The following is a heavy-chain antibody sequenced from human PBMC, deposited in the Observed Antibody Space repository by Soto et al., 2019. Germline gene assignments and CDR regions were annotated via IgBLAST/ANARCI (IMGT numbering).Heavy chain of an antibody. Sequence: QVQLQESGPGLVKPSETLSLTCTVSGGSISSYYWSWIRQPPGKGLEWIGYIYYSGSTNYNPSLKSRVTISVDTSKNQFSLKLSSVTAADTAVYYCARGSYDSSGYYYVPPGYWGQGTLVTVSS. V-gene: IGHV4-59*01. CDR3: ARGSYDSSGYYYVPPGY. CDR1: GGSISSYY. J-gene: IGHJ4*02. CDR2: IYYSGST. D-gene: IGHD3-22*01.